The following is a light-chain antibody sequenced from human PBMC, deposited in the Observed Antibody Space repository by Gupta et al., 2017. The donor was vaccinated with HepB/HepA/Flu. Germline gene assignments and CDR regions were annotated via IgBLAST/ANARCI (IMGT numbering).Light chain of an antibody. Sequence: ASVGDRVTITCRASQGINTSLAWFQQKPGKAPKSLIYGVSTLQSGVPLRFSGSGSGTDFTLTISSLQPEDSSTYYCLHDHSYPFTFGRGTKVEIK. CDR3: LHDHSYPFT. J-gene: IGKJ4*01. CDR2: GVS. CDR1: QGINTS. V-gene: IGKV1-16*01.